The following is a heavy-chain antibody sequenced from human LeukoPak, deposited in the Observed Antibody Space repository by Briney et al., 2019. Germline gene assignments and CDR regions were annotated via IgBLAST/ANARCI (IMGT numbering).Heavy chain of an antibody. V-gene: IGHV3-23*01. J-gene: IGHJ4*02. D-gene: IGHD1-26*01. CDR3: ARGIPGPGKDADFDY. CDR1: GFTFSSYA. CDR2: IGSSGVNT. Sequence: GGSLRLSCAASGFTFSSYAVSWVRQAPGKGLEWVSTIGSSGVNTYYADSMKGRFTISRDTSKNTLSLQMNSLRAEDTAVYYCARGIPGPGKDADFDYWGQGTLVTVSS.